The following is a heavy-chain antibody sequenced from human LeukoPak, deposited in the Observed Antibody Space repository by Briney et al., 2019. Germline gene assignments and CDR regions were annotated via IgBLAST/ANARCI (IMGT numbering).Heavy chain of an antibody. V-gene: IGHV3-30*02. CDR2: IRHDESNQ. CDR3: AKVMRDYYDSSGYT. J-gene: IGHJ4*02. CDR1: GFTFNSYC. D-gene: IGHD3-22*01. Sequence: PGGSLRLSCAASGFTFNSYCMHWVRQPPGKGLAWVELIRHDESNQYYADSVKGLFTISRDNSKNTLYLQMNSLRAEDTAVYYCAKVMRDYYDSSGYTWGQGTLVTVSS.